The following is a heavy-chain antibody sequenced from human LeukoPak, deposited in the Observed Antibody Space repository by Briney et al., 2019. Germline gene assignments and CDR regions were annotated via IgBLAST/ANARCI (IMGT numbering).Heavy chain of an antibody. Sequence: PSXTLSLTCXXYXXSFSGYYXSWIRQPPGKGLEWIGEINHSGSTNYNPSLKSRVTISVDTSKNQFSLKLSSVTAADTAVYYCARNKRGFDYWGQGTLVTVSS. V-gene: IGHV4-34*01. CDR1: XXSFSGYY. J-gene: IGHJ4*02. CDR3: ARNKRGFDY. D-gene: IGHD3-10*01. CDR2: INHSGST.